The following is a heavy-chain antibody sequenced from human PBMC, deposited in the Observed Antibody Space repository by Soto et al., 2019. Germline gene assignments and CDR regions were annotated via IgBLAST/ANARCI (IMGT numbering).Heavy chain of an antibody. Sequence: GGSLRLSCAASGFTVSSNYMSWVRQAPGKGLEWVSVIYSGGSTYYADSVKGRFTMTTDTSTSTAFLEVRSLRSDDTAVYYCGSNILTSGNYYAYYYAMDVWGQGTTVTVSS. CDR2: IYSGGST. CDR1: GFTVSSNY. V-gene: IGHV3-53*05. J-gene: IGHJ6*02. CDR3: GSNILTSGNYYAYYYAMDV. D-gene: IGHD3-10*01.